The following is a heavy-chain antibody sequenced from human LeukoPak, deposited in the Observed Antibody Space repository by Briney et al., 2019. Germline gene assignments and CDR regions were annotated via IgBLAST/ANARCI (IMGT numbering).Heavy chain of an antibody. Sequence: GSLRLSCAASGFTFRNYAMSWVRQAPGKGLEWVSTISAGGDNTHHADAVKGRFSISRDNSKNTLFLQMNSLRAEDTAVYYCANSGSFYYYYMDVWGKGTTVTVSS. CDR3: ANSGSFYYYYMDV. D-gene: IGHD1-26*01. J-gene: IGHJ6*03. V-gene: IGHV3-23*01. CDR1: GFTFRNYA. CDR2: ISAGGDNT.